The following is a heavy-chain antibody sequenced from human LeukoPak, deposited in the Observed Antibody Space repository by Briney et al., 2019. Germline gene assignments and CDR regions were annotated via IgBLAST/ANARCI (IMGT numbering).Heavy chain of an antibody. D-gene: IGHD1-26*01. J-gene: IGHJ3*02. CDR3: AGLKVGATSGAFDI. CDR2: IYPGDSDT. V-gene: IGHV5-51*01. Sequence: GGSLKISWKGSGYSFTSYWIGWGRQMPGKGLEWMGIIYPGDSDTRYSPSFQGQVTISADKSISTAYLQWSSLKASDTAMYYCAGLKVGATSGAFDIWGQGTMVTVSS. CDR1: GYSFTSYW.